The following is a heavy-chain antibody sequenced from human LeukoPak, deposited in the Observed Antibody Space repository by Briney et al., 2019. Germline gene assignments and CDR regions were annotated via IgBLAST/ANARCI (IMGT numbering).Heavy chain of an antibody. Sequence: GGSLRLSCAASGFTFSSYAMHWVRQAPGKGLEHVSAISSNGGSTYYANSVKGRFTISRDNSKNTLYLQMGSLRAEDMAVYYCARDNRGHGSGTFDYWGQGTLVTVSS. CDR1: GFTFSSYA. D-gene: IGHD3-10*01. V-gene: IGHV3-64*01. J-gene: IGHJ4*02. CDR2: ISSNGGST. CDR3: ARDNRGHGSGTFDY.